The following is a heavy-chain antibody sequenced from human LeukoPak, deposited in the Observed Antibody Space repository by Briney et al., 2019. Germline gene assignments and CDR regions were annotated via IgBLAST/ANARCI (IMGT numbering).Heavy chain of an antibody. V-gene: IGHV3-21*01. CDR1: RVTFTIYT. D-gene: IGHD1-26*01. CDR2: ISSSRGDI. J-gene: IGHJ3*02. Sequence: PLGSPRLSSAASRVTFTIYTMNSVPQTPRKGHERGSAISSSRGDIYYADSVQRRFTISRDNANSSLYLQMNSVRAEDKGVYYCARDAYSGSYLNAFDIWGQGTMVSVPS. CDR3: ARDAYSGSYLNAFDI.